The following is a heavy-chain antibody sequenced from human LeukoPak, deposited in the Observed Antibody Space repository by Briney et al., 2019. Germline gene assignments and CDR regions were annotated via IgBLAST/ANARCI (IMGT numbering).Heavy chain of an antibody. V-gene: IGHV4-39*01. Sequence: SETLSLTCTVSGGSISSSSYYWGWIRQPPGKGLEWIGSIYYSGSTYYNPSLKSRVTISVDTSKNQFSLKLSSVTAADTAVYYCARLGISSSSWPEFDYWGQGTLVTVSS. CDR2: IYYSGST. J-gene: IGHJ4*02. D-gene: IGHD6-13*01. CDR3: ARLGISSSSWPEFDY. CDR1: GGSISSSSYY.